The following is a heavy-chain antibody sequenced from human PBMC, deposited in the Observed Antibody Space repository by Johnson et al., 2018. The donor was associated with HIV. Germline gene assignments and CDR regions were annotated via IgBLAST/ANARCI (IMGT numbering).Heavy chain of an antibody. J-gene: IGHJ3*02. CDR3: ARGAAFDI. CDR1: GFTFDNYA. Sequence: VQLVESGGGVVQPGRSLRLSCAASGFTFDNYAMSWVRQAPGKGLEWIGRIKSTTSGGAVDYAAPVKGTFTISRDDSKNTLYLQMNSLRAEDTAVYYCARGAAFDIWGQGTMVTVSS. V-gene: IGHV3-15*01. CDR2: IKSTTSGGAV.